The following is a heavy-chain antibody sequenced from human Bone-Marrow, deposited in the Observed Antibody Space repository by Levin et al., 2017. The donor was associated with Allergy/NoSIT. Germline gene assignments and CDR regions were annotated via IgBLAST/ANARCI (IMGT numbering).Heavy chain of an antibody. J-gene: IGHJ4*02. D-gene: IGHD3-3*01. CDR1: GGSFSGYY. Sequence: GSLRLSCAVYGGSFSGYYWSWIRQPPGKGLEWIGEINHSGSTNYNPSLKSRVTISVDTSKNQFSLKLSSVTAADTAVYYCARSPYYDFCYWGQGTLVTVSS. CDR3: ARSPYYDFCY. CDR2: INHSGST. V-gene: IGHV4-34*01.